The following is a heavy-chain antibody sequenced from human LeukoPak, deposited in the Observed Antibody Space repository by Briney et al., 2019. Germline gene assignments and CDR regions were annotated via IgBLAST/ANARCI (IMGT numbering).Heavy chain of an antibody. J-gene: IGHJ6*03. CDR2: TYYSGST. V-gene: IGHV4-59*08. CDR1: GGSISSYY. D-gene: IGHD6-6*01. Sequence: SETLSLTCTVSGGSISSYYWSWVRQPPGKGLEWIGYTYYSGSTNYNPSLKSRVTISVDTSKNQFSLKLSSVTAADTAVYYCARLGSSSGYYYYYMDVWGKGTTVTVSS. CDR3: ARLGSSSGYYYYYMDV.